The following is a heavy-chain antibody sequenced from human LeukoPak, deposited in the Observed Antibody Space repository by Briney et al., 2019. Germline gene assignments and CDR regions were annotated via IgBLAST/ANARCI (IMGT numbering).Heavy chain of an antibody. V-gene: IGHV1-18*01. CDR3: ARDWGNAFDI. J-gene: IGHJ3*02. CDR2: ISAYDGNT. CDR1: GGTFSSYA. Sequence: GASVKVSCKASGGTFSSYAISWVRQAPGQGLEWMGWISAYDGNTNYAQKLQGRVTMTTDTSTSTAYMELRSLRSDDTAVYYCARDWGNAFDIWGQGTMVTVSS. D-gene: IGHD3-16*01.